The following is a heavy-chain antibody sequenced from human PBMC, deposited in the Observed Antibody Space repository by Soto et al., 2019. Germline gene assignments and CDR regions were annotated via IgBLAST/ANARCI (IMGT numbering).Heavy chain of an antibody. V-gene: IGHV4-39*01. CDR3: ARRVYDGSHFYYVDY. CDR1: GASVSSGSYL. Sequence: QLQLQESGPGLVKPSETLSLTCTVSGASVSSGSYLWGWIRQPPGKGLEWIGSASYTGTTYLTPSLKSRVTISVDTSKNQFSLNLSSLTAADTAVYYCARRVYDGSHFYYVDYCSQGILVTVSS. D-gene: IGHD3-22*01. CDR2: ASYTGTT. J-gene: IGHJ4*02.